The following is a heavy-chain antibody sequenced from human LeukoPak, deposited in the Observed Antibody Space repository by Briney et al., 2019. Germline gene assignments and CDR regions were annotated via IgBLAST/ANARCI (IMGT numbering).Heavy chain of an antibody. CDR2: IYYSGST. CDR3: ARSSSWYYFDY. J-gene: IGHJ4*02. D-gene: IGHD6-13*01. Sequence: PSETLSLTCTASGGSISSYYWSWIRQPPGKGLEWIGYIYYSGSTNYNPSLKSRVTISVDTSKNQFSLKLSSVTAADTAVYYCARSSSWYYFDYWGQGTLVTVSS. V-gene: IGHV4-59*01. CDR1: GGSISSYY.